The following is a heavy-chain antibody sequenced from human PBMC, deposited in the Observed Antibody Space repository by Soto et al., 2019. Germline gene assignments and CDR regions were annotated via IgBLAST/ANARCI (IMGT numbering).Heavy chain of an antibody. Sequence: GESLKISCQGSGYSFTSSWIGWIRQIPGKGLQWLGNFYLSDSDVSYRPSFEGGVTILADDSMNTGYLHWLHLKASDTAIHYCTNRATRPFDSLGHRTLVTLSS. J-gene: IGHJ5*01. CDR1: GYSFTSSW. CDR3: TNRATRPFDS. CDR2: FYLSDSDV. V-gene: IGHV5-51*01.